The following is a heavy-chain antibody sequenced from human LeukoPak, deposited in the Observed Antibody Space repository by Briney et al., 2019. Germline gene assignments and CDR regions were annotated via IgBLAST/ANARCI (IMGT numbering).Heavy chain of an antibody. CDR3: ARLQGDSTAVFDY. CDR2: IYYTGAT. J-gene: IGHJ4*02. V-gene: IGHV4-59*01. CDR1: GDSISGDY. Sequence: SETLSLTCTVSGDSISGDYWSWIRQPPGKGLEWVAYIYYTGATNYNPSLKSRATIAVDTSKNQFSLRLTSVTVADTAVYYCARLQGDSTAVFDYWGRGTLVSVSS. D-gene: IGHD2-21*01.